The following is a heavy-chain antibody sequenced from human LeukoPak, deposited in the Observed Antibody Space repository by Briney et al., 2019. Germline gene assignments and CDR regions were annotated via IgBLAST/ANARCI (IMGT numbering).Heavy chain of an antibody. J-gene: IGHJ6*03. CDR1: GGSISSGSYY. Sequence: SETLSLTCAVYGGSISSGSYYWTWIRQHPGEGLDWIGYIYTSGSTNYNPSLKSRVTMSVDTSKNQFSLKLSSVTAADTAVYYCAREVHGDYEDYMDVWGKGTTVTVSS. CDR3: AREVHGDYEDYMDV. D-gene: IGHD4-17*01. V-gene: IGHV4-61*01. CDR2: IYTSGST.